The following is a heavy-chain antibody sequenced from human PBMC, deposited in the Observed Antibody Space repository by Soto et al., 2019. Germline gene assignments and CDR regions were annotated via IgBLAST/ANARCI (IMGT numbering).Heavy chain of an antibody. CDR2: TYYRSKWYN. Sequence: SQTLSRTCVISGDSVSSNSAAWNWIRQSLSRGLEWLGRTYYRSKWYNDYAVSVKSRITINPDTSKNQFSLQLNSVTPEDTAVYYCARDMWLEHYFDYWGQGTLVTSPQ. CDR1: GDSVSSNSAA. V-gene: IGHV6-1*01. CDR3: ARDMWLEHYFDY. D-gene: IGHD6-19*01. J-gene: IGHJ4*02.